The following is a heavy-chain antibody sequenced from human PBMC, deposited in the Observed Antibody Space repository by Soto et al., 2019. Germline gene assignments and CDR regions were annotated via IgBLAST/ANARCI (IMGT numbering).Heavy chain of an antibody. V-gene: IGHV1-69*01. CDR3: ARDDCSSTSCYWHY. CDR1: GGTFSSYA. D-gene: IGHD2-2*01. Sequence: QVQLVQSGAEVKKPGSSVKVSCKASGGTFSSYAISWVRQAPGQGLEWMGGIIPIFGTANYAQKFQGRVTITADESTSTAYMELSSLRSEDTAVYYCARDDCSSTSCYWHYWGQGTLVTVSS. CDR2: IIPIFGTA. J-gene: IGHJ4*02.